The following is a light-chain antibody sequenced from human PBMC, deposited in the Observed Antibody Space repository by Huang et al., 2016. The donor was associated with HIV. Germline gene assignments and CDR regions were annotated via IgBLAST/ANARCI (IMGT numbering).Light chain of an antibody. Sequence: EIVLTQSPATLSLSPGEGATLSCRASQSVSSYLAWYQQKPDQGPRRLIYDASNRATGIPARFSGSGSGTDFTLTISSLEPEDFAVYYCQQRSKWPLTFGQGTKLEIK. J-gene: IGKJ2*01. CDR3: QQRSKWPLT. CDR1: QSVSSY. V-gene: IGKV3-11*01. CDR2: DAS.